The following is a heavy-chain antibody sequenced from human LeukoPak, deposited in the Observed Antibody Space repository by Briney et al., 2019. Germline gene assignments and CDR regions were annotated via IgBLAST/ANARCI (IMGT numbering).Heavy chain of an antibody. V-gene: IGHV4-31*03. CDR1: GGSISSGGHY. J-gene: IGHJ4*02. CDR3: PRHGRDGDRPFYYFDY. CDR2: IYYSGST. D-gene: IGHD4-17*01. Sequence: SETLSLTCTVSGGSISSGGHYWSWIRQHPGKGLEWIGYIYYSGSTYYNPSLKSRVTISVDTSKSQFSLKLSSVTAADTAVYYCPRHGRDGDRPFYYFDYWGQGTLVTVSS.